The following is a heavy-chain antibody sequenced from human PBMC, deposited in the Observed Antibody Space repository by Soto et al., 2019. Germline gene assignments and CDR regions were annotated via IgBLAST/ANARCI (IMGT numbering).Heavy chain of an antibody. J-gene: IGHJ4*02. Sequence: QVQLVQSGAEVKKPGASVKVSCKASGYTFTSYYMHWVRQAPGQGLEWMGIINPSGGSTSYAQKFQGRVTMTRDTSTSTVYMELSSLRSEDTAVYYCARWIYYYDSSGYYRGFDYWGQGTLVTVSS. CDR3: ARWIYYYDSSGYYRGFDY. D-gene: IGHD3-22*01. CDR2: INPSGGST. CDR1: GYTFTSYY. V-gene: IGHV1-46*01.